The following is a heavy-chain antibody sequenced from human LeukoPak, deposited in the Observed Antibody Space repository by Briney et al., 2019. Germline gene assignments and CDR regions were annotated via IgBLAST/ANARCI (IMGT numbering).Heavy chain of an antibody. Sequence: EASVKVSCKASGYTFTSYGISWVRQAPGQGLEWMGWISAYNGNTNYAQKLQGRVTMTTDTYTSTAYMELRSLRSDDTDVYYCARDCLGYCSSLPYYYYYGMDVWGQGTTVTVSS. V-gene: IGHV1-18*01. D-gene: IGHD2-15*01. J-gene: IGHJ6*02. CDR2: ISAYNGNT. CDR3: ARDCLGYCSSLPYYYYYGMDV. CDR1: GYTFTSYG.